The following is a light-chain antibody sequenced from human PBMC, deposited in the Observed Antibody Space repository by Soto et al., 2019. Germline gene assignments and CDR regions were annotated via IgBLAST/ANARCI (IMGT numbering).Light chain of an antibody. V-gene: IGKV1-5*03. CDR3: QQYNSYPLT. J-gene: IGKJ1*01. CDR1: QSISSW. CDR2: KAS. Sequence: DIEMTQSPSTLSASVGDRVTITCRASQSISSWLAWYHQKPGKAPKLLIYKASISASGVPSRFSGSGSGTEFTLTISRLQPDDFATYYCQQYNSYPLTFGQGTKVEIK.